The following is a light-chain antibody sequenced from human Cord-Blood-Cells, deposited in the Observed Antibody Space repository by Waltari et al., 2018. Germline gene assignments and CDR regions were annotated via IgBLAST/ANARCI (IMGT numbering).Light chain of an antibody. V-gene: IGKV1-27*01. CDR1: QGISNY. CDR3: QKYNSAPRT. Sequence: DIQMTQSPSPLSASVGDRVTITCRASQGISNYLAWYQQKPGKVPKLLIYAASTLQSGVPSRFSVSGSGTDFTLTISSLQPEDVATYYCQKYNSAPRTFGQGTKVEIK. J-gene: IGKJ1*01. CDR2: AAS.